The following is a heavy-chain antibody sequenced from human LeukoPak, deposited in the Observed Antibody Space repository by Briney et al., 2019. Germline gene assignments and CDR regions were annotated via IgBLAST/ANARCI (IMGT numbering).Heavy chain of an antibody. D-gene: IGHD3-3*01. V-gene: IGHV1-46*01. J-gene: IGHJ5*02. CDR2: INPSGGST. CDR1: GYTFTSYY. CDR3: ARNGRFGVVIKWFDP. Sequence: ASVKVSCKASGYTFTSYYMHWVRQAPGQGLEWMGIINPSGGSTSYAQKFQGRVTMTRDTSTSTVHMELSSLRSEDTAVYYCARNGRFGVVIKWFDPWGEGTPVSVSS.